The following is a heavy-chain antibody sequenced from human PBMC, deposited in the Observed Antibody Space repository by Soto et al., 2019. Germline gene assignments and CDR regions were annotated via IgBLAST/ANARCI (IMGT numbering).Heavy chain of an antibody. CDR3: ARSILRFLEGSSDAFDI. D-gene: IGHD3-3*01. V-gene: IGHV3-11*01. J-gene: IGHJ3*02. Sequence: QVQLVESGGGLVKPGGSLRLSCAASGFTFSDYYMSWIRQAPGKGLEWVSYISGSGSTIYYADSVKGRFTISRDNAKNSLYLQMNSLGAADTAVYYCARSILRFLEGSSDAFDIWGQGTMVTVSS. CDR2: ISGSGSTI. CDR1: GFTFSDYY.